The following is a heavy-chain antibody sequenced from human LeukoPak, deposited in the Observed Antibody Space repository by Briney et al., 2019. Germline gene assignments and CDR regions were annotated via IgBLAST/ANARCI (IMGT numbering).Heavy chain of an antibody. D-gene: IGHD3-10*01. CDR2: MYTSGST. J-gene: IGHJ4*02. CDR1: GASISSDY. V-gene: IGHV4-4*07. CDR3: ARDYYGSGSYKSYFDN. Sequence: SESLSLTCTVSGASISSDYWSWIRQSAGKGLEWIGRMYTSGSTQYNPSLKRRVTISVDKSKNQLSLKLSSVTAADTAVYYCARDYYGSGSYKSYFDNWGQGTQVTVSS.